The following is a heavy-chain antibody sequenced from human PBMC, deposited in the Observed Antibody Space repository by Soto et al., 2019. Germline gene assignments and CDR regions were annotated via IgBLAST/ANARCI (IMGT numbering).Heavy chain of an antibody. J-gene: IGHJ4*01. CDR2: MYAGGDT. Sequence: GGSLILSCGASGLSVSDNYMGWVRQAPGRGLEWVSVMYAGGDTHYADSVKGRFTISRDKSENTLYLQMNSLRDEDTGVYFCVSRIPSWVFDYWGLGTLVTVSS. CDR3: VSRIPSWVFDY. CDR1: GLSVSDNY. V-gene: IGHV3-53*01. D-gene: IGHD2-21*01.